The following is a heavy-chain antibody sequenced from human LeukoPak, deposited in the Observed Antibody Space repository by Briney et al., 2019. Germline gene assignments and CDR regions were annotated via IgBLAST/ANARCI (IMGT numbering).Heavy chain of an antibody. CDR1: GFTFSNHG. V-gene: IGHV3-21*01. CDR3: ARSLWFGDSNLDY. J-gene: IGHJ4*02. D-gene: IGHD3-10*01. Sequence: GGTLRLSCAASGFTFSNHGMNWVRQAPGKGLEWVSGISPSGDITYYADSLKGRFTISRDNAKNSLYLQMSSLRAEDTAMYYCARSLWFGDSNLDYWGQGTLVTVSS. CDR2: ISPSGDIT.